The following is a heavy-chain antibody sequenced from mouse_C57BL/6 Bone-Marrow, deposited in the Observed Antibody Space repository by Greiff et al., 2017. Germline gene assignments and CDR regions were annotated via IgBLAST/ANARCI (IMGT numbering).Heavy chain of an antibody. CDR1: GYTFTSYG. D-gene: IGHD1-1*01. J-gene: IGHJ1*03. V-gene: IGHV1-81*01. Sequence: VQLQQSGAELARPGASVKLSCKASGYTFTSYGISWVKQRTGQGLEWIGEIYPRSGNTYYNEKFKGKATLTADKSSSTAYMELSSLTSEDSAVYFCARRGLITTVVYWYFDVWGTGTTVTVSA. CDR2: IYPRSGNT. CDR3: ARRGLITTVVYWYFDV.